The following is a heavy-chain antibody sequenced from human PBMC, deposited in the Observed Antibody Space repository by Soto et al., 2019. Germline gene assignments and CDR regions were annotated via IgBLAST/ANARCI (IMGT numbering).Heavy chain of an antibody. CDR1: GGSFSGYY. D-gene: IGHD2-15*01. CDR3: ARPNCSGGSCYSGYGY. Sequence: SETLSLTCAVYGGSFSGYYWSWIRQPPGKGLEWIGEINHSGSTNYNPSLKSRVTISVDTSKNQFSLKLSSVTAADTAVYYCARPNCSGGSCYSGYGYWGQGTLVTVSS. V-gene: IGHV4-34*01. CDR2: INHSGST. J-gene: IGHJ4*02.